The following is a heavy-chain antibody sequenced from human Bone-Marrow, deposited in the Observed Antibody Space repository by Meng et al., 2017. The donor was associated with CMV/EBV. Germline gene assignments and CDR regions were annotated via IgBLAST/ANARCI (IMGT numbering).Heavy chain of an antibody. D-gene: IGHD4-11*01. J-gene: IGHJ4*02. Sequence: SVKVSCKASGGTFSSYAISWVRQAPGQGLEWMGGIIPIFGTANYAQKFQGRVTITTDESTSTAYMELSSLRSEDTAVYYCASQPIRLGRFDYWGQGTLVTASS. CDR1: GGTFSSYA. V-gene: IGHV1-69*05. CDR2: IIPIFGTA. CDR3: ASQPIRLGRFDY.